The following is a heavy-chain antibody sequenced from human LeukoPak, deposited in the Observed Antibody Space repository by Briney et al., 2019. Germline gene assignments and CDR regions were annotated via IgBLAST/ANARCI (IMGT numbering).Heavy chain of an antibody. V-gene: IGHV3-7*01. D-gene: IGHD1-26*01. Sequence: GGSLRLSCAASGFTFSTYWMSWVRQAPGKGLEWVAKIQQDGSEKNYVDSVKGRFTISRDNSKNSLYLQMNSLRAEDTAVYYCARDPYSGSYGDYYYYYMDVWGKGTTVTISS. CDR1: GFTFSTYW. CDR3: ARDPYSGSYGDYYYYYMDV. CDR2: IQQDGSEK. J-gene: IGHJ6*03.